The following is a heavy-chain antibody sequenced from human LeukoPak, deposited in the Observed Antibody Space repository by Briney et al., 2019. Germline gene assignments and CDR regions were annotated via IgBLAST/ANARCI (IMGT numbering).Heavy chain of an antibody. CDR1: GGSINSYY. CDR3: ARDRRALPSGSGNKVNWHLDL. V-gene: IGHV4-4*07. Sequence: PSETLSLTCSVSGGSINSYYWTWVRQPAGKGLEWMGRIFTSGSTKYNPSLTSRVTTSVDTSKNQFSLRLSSVTAADTAVDYCARDRRALPSGSGNKVNWHLDLWGRGILVTVSS. D-gene: IGHD3-10*01. CDR2: IFTSGST. J-gene: IGHJ2*01.